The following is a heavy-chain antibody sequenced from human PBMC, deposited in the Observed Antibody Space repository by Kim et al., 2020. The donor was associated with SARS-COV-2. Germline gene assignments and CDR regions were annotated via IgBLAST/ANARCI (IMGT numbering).Heavy chain of an antibody. V-gene: IGHV5-10-1*01. D-gene: IGHD5-12*01. Sequence: GESLKISCKGSGYSFTSYWNSWVRQMPGKGLEWMGRIDPSDSYTNYSPSFQGHVTISADKSISTAYLQWSSLKASDTAMYYCARTDGYNYFYYYGMDVWGQGTTVTVSS. CDR1: GYSFTSYW. CDR3: ARTDGYNYFYYYGMDV. CDR2: IDPSDSYT. J-gene: IGHJ6*02.